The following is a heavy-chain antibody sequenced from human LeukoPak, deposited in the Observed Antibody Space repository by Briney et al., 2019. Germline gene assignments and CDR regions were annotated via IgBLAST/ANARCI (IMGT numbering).Heavy chain of an antibody. D-gene: IGHD3-16*01. CDR3: AREDLRYSYFDY. V-gene: IGHV4-59*02. Sequence: SSETLSLTCTVSNGSVNSFYWSWIRQPPGKGLEWIGYIYYSGSTNYNPSLKSRVTISVDTSKNQFSLKLSSVTAADTAVYYCAREDLRYSYFDYWGQGTLVTVSS. J-gene: IGHJ4*02. CDR2: IYYSGST. CDR1: NGSVNSFY.